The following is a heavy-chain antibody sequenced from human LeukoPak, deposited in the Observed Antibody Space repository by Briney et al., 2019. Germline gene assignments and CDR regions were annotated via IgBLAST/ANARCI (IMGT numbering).Heavy chain of an antibody. J-gene: IGHJ4*02. D-gene: IGHD4-23*01. CDR2: IYPGDSDT. CDR1: GYSFTDYW. V-gene: IGHV5-51*01. Sequence: GESLKISCKASGYSFTDYWIVWVRQMPGKGLVWMGAIYPGDSDTRYSPSLDGQVTISADKSVSTTYLQWSSLQASDTAMYYCARPSSLYGGTSEDYWGQGTLVTVSS. CDR3: ARPSSLYGGTSEDY.